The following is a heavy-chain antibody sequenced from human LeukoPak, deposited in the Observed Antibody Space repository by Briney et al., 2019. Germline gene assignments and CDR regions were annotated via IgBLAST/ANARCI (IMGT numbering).Heavy chain of an antibody. D-gene: IGHD2-15*01. CDR2: ISYDGSNK. CDR3: ARDGDAGIVVAVAYVDAFDI. Sequence: PGGSLRLSCAASGFTFSSYAMHWVRQAPGKGLEWVAVISYDGSNKYYADSVKGRFTISRDNSKNTLYLQMNSLRAEDTAVYYCARDGDAGIVVAVAYVDAFDIWGQGTMVTVSS. V-gene: IGHV3-30-3*01. CDR1: GFTFSSYA. J-gene: IGHJ3*02.